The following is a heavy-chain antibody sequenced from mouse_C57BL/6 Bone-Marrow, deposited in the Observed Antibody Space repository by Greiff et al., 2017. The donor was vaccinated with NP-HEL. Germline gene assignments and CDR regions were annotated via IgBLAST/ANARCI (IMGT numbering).Heavy chain of an antibody. Sequence: VQLKESGAELVMPGASVKLSCKASGYTFTSYWMHWVKQRPGQGLEWIGEIDPSDSYTNYNQKFKGKSTLTVDKSSSTAYMQLSSLTSEDSAVYYCARFDYDEGAWFAYWGQGTLVTVSA. V-gene: IGHV1-69*01. CDR3: ARFDYDEGAWFAY. J-gene: IGHJ3*01. CDR2: IDPSDSYT. CDR1: GYTFTSYW. D-gene: IGHD2-4*01.